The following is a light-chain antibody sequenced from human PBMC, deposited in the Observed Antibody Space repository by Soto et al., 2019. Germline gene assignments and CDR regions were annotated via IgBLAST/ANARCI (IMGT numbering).Light chain of an antibody. CDR1: SSDVGGYNY. J-gene: IGLJ1*01. CDR2: DVS. CDR3: SSYTSSSTLYV. Sequence: QSALTQPASVSGSPGQWITISCTGTSSDVGGYNYVSWYQQHPGKAPKLIIYDVSNRPSGVSNRFSGSKSGNTASLTISGLQAEDEADYYCSSYTSSSTLYVFGTGTKLTVL. V-gene: IGLV2-14*01.